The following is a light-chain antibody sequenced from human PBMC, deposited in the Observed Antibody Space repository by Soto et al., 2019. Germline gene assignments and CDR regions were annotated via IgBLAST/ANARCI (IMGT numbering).Light chain of an antibody. Sequence: DIQLTQSPSTLSASVGDRVSITCRASQSSGTWLAWYQQRPGKAPKLLVYKASTLETGVPSKFSGSGFGTEFTLTISSLQTEDIGTYYCQHYNNNFPSWTFGPGTKVDIK. CDR2: KAS. V-gene: IGKV1-5*03. CDR1: QSSGTW. CDR3: QHYNNNFPSWT. J-gene: IGKJ1*01.